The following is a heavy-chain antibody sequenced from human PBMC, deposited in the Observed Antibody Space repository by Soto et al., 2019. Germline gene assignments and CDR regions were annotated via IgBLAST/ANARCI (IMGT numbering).Heavy chain of an antibody. CDR3: ARDNWNSY. CDR2: IDNDGSAT. CDR1: GFTFNIYW. D-gene: IGHD1-1*01. V-gene: IGHV3-74*01. J-gene: IGHJ4*02. Sequence: EVQLVESGGGLVQPGGSLRLSCVASGFTFNIYWMHWVRQAPGKGLEWVSRIDNDGSATTYADSVKGRFTISRDNAKNTLFLQMNTLRVDHTAVYYCARDNWNSYWGQGTLVTVSS.